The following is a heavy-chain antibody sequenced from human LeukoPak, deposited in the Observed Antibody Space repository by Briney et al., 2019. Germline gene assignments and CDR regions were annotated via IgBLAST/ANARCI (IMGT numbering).Heavy chain of an antibody. CDR3: ARDAVDTANAV. Sequence: GGSLRLSCAASGFTFTTYWMHWVRHAPGKGLVWVSHINSDGSITSYADSVKGRFTISRDNAKNALYLQMNSLRAEDTAVYYCARDAVDTANAVWGQGTTVTVSS. J-gene: IGHJ6*02. V-gene: IGHV3-74*01. CDR1: GFTFTTYW. D-gene: IGHD5-18*01. CDR2: INSDGSIT.